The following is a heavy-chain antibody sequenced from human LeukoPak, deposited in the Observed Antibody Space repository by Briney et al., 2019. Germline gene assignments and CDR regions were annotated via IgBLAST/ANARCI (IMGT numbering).Heavy chain of an antibody. CDR2: IYYSGST. CDR3: ARGFTLFDP. D-gene: IGHD2/OR15-2a*01. Sequence: SETLSLTCIVSGGSISNYYWSWIRQPPGKGLEWIGYIYYSGSTNYNPSLKSRVTISVDTSKNQFSLKLSSVTTADTAVYYCARGFTLFDPXGQGTLVTVSS. V-gene: IGHV4-59*01. CDR1: GGSISNYY. J-gene: IGHJ5*02.